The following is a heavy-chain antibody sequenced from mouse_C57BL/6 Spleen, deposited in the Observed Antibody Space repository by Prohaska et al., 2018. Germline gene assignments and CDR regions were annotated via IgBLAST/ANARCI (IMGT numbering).Heavy chain of an antibody. CDR2: INPNNGGT. V-gene: IGHV1-26*01. CDR1: GYTFTDYY. D-gene: IGHD4-1*01. J-gene: IGHJ4*01. CDR3: ATGTYAMDY. Sequence: EVQLQQSGPELVKPGASVKISCKASGYTFTDYYMNWVKQSHGKSLEWIGDINPNNGGTSYNQKFKGKATLTVDKSSSTAYMELRSLTSEDSAVYYCATGTYAMDYWGQGTSVTVSS.